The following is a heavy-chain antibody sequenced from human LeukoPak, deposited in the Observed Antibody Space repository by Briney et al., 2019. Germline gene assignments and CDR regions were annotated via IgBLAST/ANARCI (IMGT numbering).Heavy chain of an antibody. Sequence: GGSLRLSCAASGFTFSSYAMNWVRQAPWKGLEWVSGTGSTGVSTFYADSVKGRFTVSRDNSKNTLSLQMNSLRAEDTAVYYCAKDPGVVPAHYFDYWGQGTLVTVSS. CDR1: GFTFSSYA. CDR2: TGSTGVST. CDR3: AKDPGVVPAHYFDY. J-gene: IGHJ4*02. V-gene: IGHV3-23*01. D-gene: IGHD2-2*01.